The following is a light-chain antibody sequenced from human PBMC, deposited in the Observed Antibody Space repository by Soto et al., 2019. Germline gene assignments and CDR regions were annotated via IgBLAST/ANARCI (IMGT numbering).Light chain of an antibody. J-gene: IGLJ2*01. CDR1: SSDVGGYNY. CDR3: SSYTNSTTLVV. CDR2: EVN. V-gene: IGLV2-14*01. Sequence: QSVLTQPASVSGSPGQSVTIYCTGTSSDVGGYNYVCWYQQHPGKAPTLMIYEVNYRPSGVSDRFSGSKSGNTASLTISGLQAEDEADYYCSSYTNSTTLVVFGGGTKLTVL.